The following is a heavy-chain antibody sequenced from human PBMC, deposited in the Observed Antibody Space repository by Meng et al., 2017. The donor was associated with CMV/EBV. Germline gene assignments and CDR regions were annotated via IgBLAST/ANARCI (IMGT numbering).Heavy chain of an antibody. CDR1: GYTFTDYR. Sequence: ASVKVSCKASGYTFTDYRMHWVRQAPRQGLEWMGWISPNNGGTNYVQKFQGRVTMTRDTSISTAYLELNRLTYDDTAVYYCASKLYYDFWSAYRGAEGVDPFNIWGQGTAVTVSS. CDR2: ISPNNGGT. J-gene: IGHJ3*02. D-gene: IGHD3-3*01. V-gene: IGHV1-2*02. CDR3: ASKLYYDFWSAYRGAEGVDPFNI.